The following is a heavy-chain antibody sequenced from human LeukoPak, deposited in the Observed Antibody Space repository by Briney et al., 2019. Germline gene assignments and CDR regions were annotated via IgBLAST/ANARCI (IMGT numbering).Heavy chain of an antibody. J-gene: IGHJ5*02. CDR2: IYYSGST. D-gene: IGHD5-12*01. V-gene: IGHV4-31*03. CDR1: GGSISSGGYY. CDR3: AREAIVATMGNWFDP. Sequence: PSQTLSLTCTVSGGSISSGGYYWSWIRQHPGTGLEWIGYIYYSGSTYYNPSLKSRVTISVDTSKNQFSLKLSSVTAADTAVYYCAREAIVATMGNWFDPWGQGTLVTVSS.